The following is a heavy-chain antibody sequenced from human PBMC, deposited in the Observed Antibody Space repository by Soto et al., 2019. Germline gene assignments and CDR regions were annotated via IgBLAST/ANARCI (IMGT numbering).Heavy chain of an antibody. CDR1: GFTFSSYA. Sequence: GGSLRLSCAASGFTFSSYAMSWVRQAPGKGLEWVSAISGSGGSTYYADSVKGRFTISRDNSKNTLYLQMNSLRAEDTAVYYCAKGIGGGYYYDSSGYYTDAFDIWGQGTMVTVSS. D-gene: IGHD3-22*01. V-gene: IGHV3-23*01. CDR3: AKGIGGGYYYDSSGYYTDAFDI. CDR2: ISGSGGST. J-gene: IGHJ3*02.